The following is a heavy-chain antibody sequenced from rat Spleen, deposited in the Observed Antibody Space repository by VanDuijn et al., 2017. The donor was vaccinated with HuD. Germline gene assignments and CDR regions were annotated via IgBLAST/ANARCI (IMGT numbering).Heavy chain of an antibody. CDR2: INSAGST. CDR3: ARPGTEGIYFDY. J-gene: IGHJ2*01. D-gene: IGHD1-11*01. Sequence: EVQLQESGPGLVKPSQSLSLTCSVTGYSITSSYRWNWIRKFPGNKLEWMGYINSAGSTNYNPSLKSRISITRDTSKNQFFLQVNSVTTEDTATYYCARPGTEGIYFDYWGQGVMVTVSS. V-gene: IGHV3-3*01. CDR1: GYSITSSYR.